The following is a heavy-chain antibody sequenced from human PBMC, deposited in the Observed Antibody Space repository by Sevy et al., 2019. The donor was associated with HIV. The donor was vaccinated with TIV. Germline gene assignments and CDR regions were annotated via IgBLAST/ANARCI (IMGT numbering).Heavy chain of an antibody. D-gene: IGHD6-13*01. Sequence: GGSLRLSCKPSGFTFISYAMSWVRQAPGKGLEWVTFIQYDGNNKYYADSVKGRFTISRDNSKNMFFLQMNDLRAEDTALYYCAKNTAAAGVGGFDYWGQGALVTVSS. J-gene: IGHJ4*02. V-gene: IGHV3-30*02. CDR3: AKNTAAAGVGGFDY. CDR1: GFTFISYA. CDR2: IQYDGNNK.